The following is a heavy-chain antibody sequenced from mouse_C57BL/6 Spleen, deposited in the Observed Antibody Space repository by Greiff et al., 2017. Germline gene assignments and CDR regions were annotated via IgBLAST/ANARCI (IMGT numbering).Heavy chain of an antibody. Sequence: EVKLMESGGGLVQPGGSLSLSCAASGFTFTDYYMSWVRQPPGTALEWLGFIRNKANGYTTEYSASVKGRFTISRDNSQSILYLQMNALRAEDSATYYCASLYYYGFYFDYWGQGTTLTVSS. CDR2: IRNKANGYTT. V-gene: IGHV7-3*01. J-gene: IGHJ2*01. CDR1: GFTFTDYY. CDR3: ASLYYYGFYFDY. D-gene: IGHD1-1*01.